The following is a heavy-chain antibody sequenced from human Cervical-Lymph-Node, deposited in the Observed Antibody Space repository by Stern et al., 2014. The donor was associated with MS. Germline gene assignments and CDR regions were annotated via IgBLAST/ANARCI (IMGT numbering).Heavy chain of an antibody. Sequence: VQLVESGGGVVQPGTSLRLSCATSGFTFSRYAMHWVRQAPGKGLQWLAGISYDEKNENYADSVRGRFTISRDSSKKMLYLQMDSLTIDDTAVYYCVPGSGAFDYWGQGTLVIVSS. CDR3: VPGSGAFDY. V-gene: IGHV3-30*03. D-gene: IGHD3-10*01. J-gene: IGHJ4*02. CDR2: ISYDEKNE. CDR1: GFTFSRYA.